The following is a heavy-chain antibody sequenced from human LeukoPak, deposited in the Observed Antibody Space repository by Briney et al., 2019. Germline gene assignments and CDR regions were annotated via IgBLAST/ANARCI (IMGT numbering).Heavy chain of an antibody. Sequence: RPSETLSLTCTVSGGSVSSGSYYWSWIRQPPGKGLEWIGYIYYSGSTNYNPSLKSRVTISVDTSKNQFSLKLCSVTAADTAVYYCARGGYSYGSWFDYWGQGTLVTVSS. V-gene: IGHV4-61*01. CDR3: ARGGYSYGSWFDY. D-gene: IGHD5-18*01. J-gene: IGHJ5*01. CDR2: IYYSGST. CDR1: GGSVSSGSYY.